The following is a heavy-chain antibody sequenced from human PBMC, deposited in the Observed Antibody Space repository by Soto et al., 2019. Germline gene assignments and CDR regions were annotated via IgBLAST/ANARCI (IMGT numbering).Heavy chain of an antibody. CDR2: INPSGGST. D-gene: IGHD4-17*01. Sequence: QVQLVQSGAEVKKPGASVKVSCKASGYTFTSYYMHWVRQAPGQGLEWMGIINPSGGSTSYAQKFQVRVTMTRDTSTSTVYTQLSSLISEDTAVYYCARGGGDYATEDYWGQGTLVTVSS. CDR1: GYTFTSYY. CDR3: ARGGGDYATEDY. V-gene: IGHV1-46*01. J-gene: IGHJ4*02.